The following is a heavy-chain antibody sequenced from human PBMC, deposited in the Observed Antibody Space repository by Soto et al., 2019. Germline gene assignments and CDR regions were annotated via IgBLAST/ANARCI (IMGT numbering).Heavy chain of an antibody. Sequence: SETLSLTCTVSGGSISSGDYYWSWIRQPPGKGLEWIGYIYYSGSTYYNPSLKSRVTISVDTSKNQFSLNLSSVTAADTAVYYCARGHDFWSGYYPYWGQGTLVTVSS. CDR3: ARGHDFWSGYYPY. D-gene: IGHD3-3*01. CDR1: GGSISSGDYY. CDR2: IYYSGST. J-gene: IGHJ4*02. V-gene: IGHV4-30-4*01.